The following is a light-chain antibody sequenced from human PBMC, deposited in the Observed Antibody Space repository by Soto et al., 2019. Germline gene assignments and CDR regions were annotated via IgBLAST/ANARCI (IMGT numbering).Light chain of an antibody. CDR2: DAS. J-gene: IGKJ4*01. V-gene: IGKV1-33*01. Sequence: DIRMTQSPSSLSASVGDRVTITCLASQDIGRFLNWYQVKPGKAPKLVIYDASILEPGVPARFRGSGSGTYFTFTIADLQPEDIATYYCQQYDNLPLTFGGGTNVQIK. CDR3: QQYDNLPLT. CDR1: QDIGRF.